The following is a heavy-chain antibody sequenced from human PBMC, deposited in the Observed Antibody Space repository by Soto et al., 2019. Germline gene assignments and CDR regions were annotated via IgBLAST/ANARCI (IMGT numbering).Heavy chain of an antibody. CDR2: IYYSGST. CDR3: ATSNWFDP. CDR1: GGSINRNDYY. Sequence: PSETLSLTCTVSGGSINRNDYYWSWIRQPPGKGLEWIGYIYYSGSTFYNPSLESRVTISLDTSKNQFSLKLSSVTAADTAVYYCATSNWFDPWGQGTLVTVSS. D-gene: IGHD2-2*01. V-gene: IGHV4-30-4*01. J-gene: IGHJ5*02.